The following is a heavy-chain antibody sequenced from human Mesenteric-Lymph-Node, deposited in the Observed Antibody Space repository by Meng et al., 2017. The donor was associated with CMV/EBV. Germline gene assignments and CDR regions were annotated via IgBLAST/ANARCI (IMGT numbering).Heavy chain of an antibody. CDR3: AKGASYLVRWFDP. V-gene: IGHV3-23*03. J-gene: IGHJ5*02. D-gene: IGHD1-26*01. CDR2: IYRGGGGT. CDR1: GFTFSNYA. Sequence: VGSGFTFSNYAMSWVRQAPGKGLEWVSLIYRGGGGTHYADSVKGRFTMSGDNSHNTLYLQMSSLRAEDTAVYYCAKGASYLVRWFDPWGQGTLVTVSS.